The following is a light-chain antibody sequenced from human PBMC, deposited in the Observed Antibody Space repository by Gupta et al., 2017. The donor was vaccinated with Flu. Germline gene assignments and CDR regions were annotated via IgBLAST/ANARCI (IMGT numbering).Light chain of an antibody. V-gene: IGLV7-46*01. CDR3: LLSFSDGDV. J-gene: IGLJ1*01. CDR2: DTS. CDR1: TGPVTSGHY. Sequence: QAVVTQEPSLIVSPGGTVTLTCGSTTGPVTSGHYPYWLQQKPGQAPRTLIFDTSDKHPWTPARFSGFLVGDKAALTLSGAQPEDEADYYCLLSFSDGDVFGPGTQVTVL.